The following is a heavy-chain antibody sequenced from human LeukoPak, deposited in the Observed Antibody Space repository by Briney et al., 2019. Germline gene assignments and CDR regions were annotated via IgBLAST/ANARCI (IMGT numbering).Heavy chain of an antibody. Sequence: PSETLSLTCTVPGGSISSYYWSWIRQPPGKGLEWIGYIYYSGSTNYNPSLKSRVTISVDTSKNQFSLKLSSVTAADTAVYYCARAQKKYYYDSSGYYSRDYFDYWGQGTLVTVSS. CDR2: IYYSGST. D-gene: IGHD3-22*01. V-gene: IGHV4-59*01. CDR3: ARAQKKYYYDSSGYYSRDYFDY. J-gene: IGHJ4*02. CDR1: GGSISSYY.